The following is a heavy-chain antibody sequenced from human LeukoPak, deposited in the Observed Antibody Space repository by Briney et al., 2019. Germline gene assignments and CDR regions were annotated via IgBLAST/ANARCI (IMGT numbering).Heavy chain of an antibody. CDR3: AKGSRYSGSYYAGY. J-gene: IGHJ4*02. CDR2: IKQDGSEK. V-gene: IGHV3-7*01. CDR1: GFTFSSYW. D-gene: IGHD1-26*01. Sequence: PGGSLRLSCAASGFTFSSYWMSWVRQAPGKGLEWVANIKQDGSEKYYVDSVKGRFTISRDNAKNSLYLQMNSLRAEDTAVYYCAKGSRYSGSYYAGYWGQGTLVTVSS.